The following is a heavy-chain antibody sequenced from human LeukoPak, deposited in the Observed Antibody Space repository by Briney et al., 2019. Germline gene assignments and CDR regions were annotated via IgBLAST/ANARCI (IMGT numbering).Heavy chain of an antibody. V-gene: IGHV3-23*01. J-gene: IGHJ4*02. Sequence: GGSLRPSCAASEFTFSSYAMSWVRQAPGKGLEWVSAISGSGGSTYYADSVKGRFTISRDNSNNSLYLQMNSLRAEYTAVYYCAKDRTYGTDYWGQGTLVSVSS. CDR2: ISGSGGST. CDR1: EFTFSSYA. D-gene: IGHD4-17*01. CDR3: AKDRTYGTDY.